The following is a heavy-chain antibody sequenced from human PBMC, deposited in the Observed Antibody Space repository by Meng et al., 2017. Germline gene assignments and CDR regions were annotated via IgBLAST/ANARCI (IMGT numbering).Heavy chain of an antibody. D-gene: IGHD2-2*01. J-gene: IGHJ3*02. CDR1: GFTLSTYW. V-gene: IGHV3-74*01. CDR3: ARDTASGDQAFDI. CDR2: LESDGSNT. Sequence: GESLKISCAASGFTLSTYWMHWVRQAPGKGLVWVSQLESDGSNTNYADSVKGRFTISRDSAKNTLYLQMNNLRAEDTAVYYCARDTASGDQAFDIWGQGTMVAVSS.